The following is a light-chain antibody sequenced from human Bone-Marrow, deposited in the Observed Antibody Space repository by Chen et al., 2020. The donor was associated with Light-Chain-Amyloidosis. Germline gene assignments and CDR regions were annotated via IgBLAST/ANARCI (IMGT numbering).Light chain of an antibody. CDR1: SSDVGGDNH. Sequence: QSALTQPASVSASPGQSLTISCTGTSSDVGGDNHVSWYQQHPDKAPKLMIYEVTNRPSWVPDRFSGSKSDNTASLTISGLQTEDEADYFCSSYTITNTLVFGSGTRVTVL. CDR3: SSYTITNTLV. V-gene: IGLV2-14*01. CDR2: EVT. J-gene: IGLJ1*01.